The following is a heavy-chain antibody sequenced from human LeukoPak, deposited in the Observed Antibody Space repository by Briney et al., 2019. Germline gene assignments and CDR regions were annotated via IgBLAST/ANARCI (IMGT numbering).Heavy chain of an antibody. V-gene: IGHV3-53*01. J-gene: IGHJ3*02. D-gene: IGHD3-22*01. Sequence: PGGSLRLSCAGSGFSVTNNYMSWVRQPPGKGLEWVSVFYSGGATYYADSVKGRFTISRDDSKNTLYLQMNSLRAEDTAVYYCAKSYYYDSSGYSHSDTWAFDIWGQGTMVTVSS. CDR2: FYSGGAT. CDR1: GFSVTNNY. CDR3: AKSYYYDSSGYSHSDTWAFDI.